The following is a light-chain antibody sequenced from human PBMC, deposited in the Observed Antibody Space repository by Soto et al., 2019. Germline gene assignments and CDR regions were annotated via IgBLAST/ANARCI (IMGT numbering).Light chain of an antibody. CDR3: QHYNSYSEA. V-gene: IGKV1-5*03. CDR2: KAS. CDR1: QSISSW. Sequence: DIQMTQAPSTLSGSVGDRVTITCRASQSISSWLAWYQQKPGKAPKLLIYKASTLKSGVPSRFSGSGSAAEFTLTISSLQLYDFATYYCQHYNSYSEAFGQGTKVELK. J-gene: IGKJ1*01.